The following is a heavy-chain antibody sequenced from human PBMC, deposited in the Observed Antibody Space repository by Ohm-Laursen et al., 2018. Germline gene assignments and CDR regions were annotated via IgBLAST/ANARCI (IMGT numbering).Heavy chain of an antibody. CDR3: ARASGSGSYYPPDY. CDR1: GFTFSSYW. Sequence: GSLRLSCAASGFTFSSYWMHWVRQAPGKGLVWVSRINSDGSGTTYAESVKGRFTISRDNAKKTLYLQMDSLRAEDTAVYYCARASGSGSYYPPDYWGQGTLVTVSS. J-gene: IGHJ4*02. D-gene: IGHD3-10*01. CDR2: INSDGSGT. V-gene: IGHV3-74*01.